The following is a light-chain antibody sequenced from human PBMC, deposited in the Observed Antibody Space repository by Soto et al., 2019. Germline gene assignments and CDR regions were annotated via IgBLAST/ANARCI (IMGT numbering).Light chain of an antibody. V-gene: IGKV2-30*01. J-gene: IGKJ2*01. CDR2: QVS. CDR1: QSLAYIDGNTY. CDR3: MQGTHWPPYT. Sequence: DVVMTQSPLSLPVTLGQPASISCRSSQSLAYIDGNTYLNWIHQRPGQSPRRLIYQVSNRDSGVPDRFSGSGSGTDFTLKISRVEADDVGVYYCMQGTHWPPYTFGQGTKLEIK.